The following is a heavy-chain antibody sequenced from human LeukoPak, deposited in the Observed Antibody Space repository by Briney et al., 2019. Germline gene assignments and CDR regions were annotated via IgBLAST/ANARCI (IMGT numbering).Heavy chain of an antibody. CDR1: GFTFSDYN. J-gene: IGHJ4*02. D-gene: IGHD6-6*01. CDR2: ITSGTTYI. Sequence: TGGSLRLSCAASGFTFSDYNMNWGRQSPEKGLEWGSSITSGTTYIYYADSVRGRFTLSRDNAKNSLYLQMNSLRAEDTAVYYCARWPYSSSYYFDYWGQGTLVTVSS. V-gene: IGHV3-21*01. CDR3: ARWPYSSSYYFDY.